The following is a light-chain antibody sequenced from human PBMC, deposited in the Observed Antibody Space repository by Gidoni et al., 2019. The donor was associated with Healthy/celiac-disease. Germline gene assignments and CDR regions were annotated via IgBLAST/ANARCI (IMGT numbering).Light chain of an antibody. CDR1: QSISSW. J-gene: IGKJ1*01. CDR2: KAS. V-gene: IGKV1-5*03. CDR3: QQYNSYWET. Sequence: DIHMTQSPSTLSASVGNRVTITCRARQSISSWLAWYQQKPGKAPKLLIYKASSLESGVPSRFSGSGSGTEFTLTISSLQPDDFATYYCQQYNSYWETFGQGTKVEIK.